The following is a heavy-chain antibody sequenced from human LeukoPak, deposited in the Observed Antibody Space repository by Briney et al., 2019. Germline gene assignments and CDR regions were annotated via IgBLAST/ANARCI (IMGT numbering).Heavy chain of an antibody. J-gene: IGHJ4*02. CDR2: IYHSGTT. V-gene: IGHV4-30-2*01. CDR1: GGSISSGGYY. CDR3: ARDYCTTTSCSYSDY. Sequence: NPSETLSLTCTVSGGSISSGGYYWSWIRQPPGKGLEWIGYIYHSGTTYYNPSLKSRVTISVDKYENQFSLKLRSATAADTAVYYCARDYCTTTSCSYSDYWGQGTLVTVSS. D-gene: IGHD2-2*01.